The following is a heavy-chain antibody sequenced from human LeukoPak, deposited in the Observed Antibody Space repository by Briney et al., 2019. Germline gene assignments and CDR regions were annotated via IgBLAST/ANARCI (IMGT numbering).Heavy chain of an antibody. CDR2: ISGSGYDT. CDR1: GFTFSSYA. CDR3: AKSRSVADAFDI. Sequence: GGSLRLSCAASGFTFSSYAMSWVRQAPGKGLEWVSAISGSGYDTYHADSVKGRFTISRDNSKNTLYLQMNGLRAEDTAVYHCAKSRSVADAFDIWGPGTIVTVSS. D-gene: IGHD6-19*01. J-gene: IGHJ3*02. V-gene: IGHV3-23*01.